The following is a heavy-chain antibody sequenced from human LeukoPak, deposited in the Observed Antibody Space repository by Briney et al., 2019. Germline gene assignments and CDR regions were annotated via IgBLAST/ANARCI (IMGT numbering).Heavy chain of an antibody. CDR2: IYPSGST. V-gene: IGHV4-4*07. CDR3: ARENSGSYREFDY. Sequence: PSETLSLTCTVSGGSISNYYWTWIRQPAGKGLEWIERIYPSGSTNYNPSLKSRVTMSVDTSKNQFSLKLTSVTAADTAVYYCARENSGSYREFDYWGQGTLVTVSS. CDR1: GGSISNYY. D-gene: IGHD1-26*01. J-gene: IGHJ4*02.